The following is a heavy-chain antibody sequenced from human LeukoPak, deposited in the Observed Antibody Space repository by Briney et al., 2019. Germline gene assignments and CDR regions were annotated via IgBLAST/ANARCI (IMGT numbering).Heavy chain of an antibody. CDR3: ARAQFRDAFDI. Sequence: ASVKVSCKASGYTFTSYYMHWVRQAPGRGLEWVGIINPSGGSTSYAQKFQGRVTMTRDTSTSTVYMELSSLRSEDTAVYYCARAQFRDAFDIWGQGTMVTVSS. CDR2: INPSGGST. D-gene: IGHD5-24*01. J-gene: IGHJ3*02. V-gene: IGHV1-46*01. CDR1: GYTFTSYY.